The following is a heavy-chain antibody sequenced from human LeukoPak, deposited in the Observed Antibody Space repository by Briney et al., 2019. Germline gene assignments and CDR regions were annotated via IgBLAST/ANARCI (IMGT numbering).Heavy chain of an antibody. CDR3: ARIKTYYYDSSGTYYFDY. CDR2: INPNSGGT. Sequence: ASVKVSCKASGYTFTGYYMHWVRQAPGQGLGWMGWINPNSGGTNYAQKFQGRATMTRDTSISTAYMELSRLRSDDTAVYYCARIKTYYYDSSGTYYFDYWGQGTLVTVSS. J-gene: IGHJ4*02. V-gene: IGHV1-2*02. CDR1: GYTFTGYY. D-gene: IGHD3-22*01.